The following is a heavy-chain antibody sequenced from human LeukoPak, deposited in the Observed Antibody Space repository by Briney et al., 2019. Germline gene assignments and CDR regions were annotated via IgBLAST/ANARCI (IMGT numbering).Heavy chain of an antibody. CDR3: ARQGELAIDY. CDR1: GGSITNYY. Sequence: SETLSLTCSVSGGSITNYYWSWIRQSPGKGLEWIGFIYNTGRTNYNSSLQSRVTMSIDTSKNQFSLKLSSVTAADTAVYYCARQGELAIDYWGQGTLVTVSS. J-gene: IGHJ4*02. D-gene: IGHD1-26*01. V-gene: IGHV4-59*08. CDR2: IYNTGRT.